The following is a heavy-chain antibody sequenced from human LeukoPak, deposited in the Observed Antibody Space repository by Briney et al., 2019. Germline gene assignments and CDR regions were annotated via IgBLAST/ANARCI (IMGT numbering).Heavy chain of an antibody. V-gene: IGHV4-30-4*01. CDR3: ARDGYDSGYFDY. CDR1: GASLSSGGYY. Sequence: SETLSLTCTVSGASLSSGGYYWNWIRQPPGKGLEWIGYFYYSRSTSYSPSLKSRLTISVDTSKNQFSLKLSSVTAADTAVYYCARDGYDSGYFDYWGQGTLVTVSS. J-gene: IGHJ4*02. D-gene: IGHD5-12*01. CDR2: FYYSRST.